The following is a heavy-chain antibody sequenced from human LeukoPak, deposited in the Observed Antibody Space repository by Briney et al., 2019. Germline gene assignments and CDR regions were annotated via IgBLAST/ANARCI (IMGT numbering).Heavy chain of an antibody. CDR2: ISSNGGST. CDR3: ARDGGGYSSGWYYFDY. Sequence: GGSLRLSCAASGFTFSSYAMHWVRQAPGKGLEYVSAISSNGGSTYYANSAKGRFTISRDNSKNTLYLQMGSLRAEDMAVYYCARDGGGYSSGWYYFDYWGQGTLVTVSS. D-gene: IGHD6-19*01. CDR1: GFTFSSYA. V-gene: IGHV3-64*01. J-gene: IGHJ4*02.